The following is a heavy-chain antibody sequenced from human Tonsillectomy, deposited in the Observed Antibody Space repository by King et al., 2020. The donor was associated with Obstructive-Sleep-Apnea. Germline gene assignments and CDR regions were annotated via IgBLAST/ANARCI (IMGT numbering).Heavy chain of an antibody. D-gene: IGHD4-17*01. V-gene: IGHV3-15*01. CDR2: IISNAAGGTA. J-gene: IGHJ4*02. CDR1: GVPFNDDW. Sequence: QLVQSGGGLVKPGASLRLSCVLSGVPFNDDWMSWVRPAPGEGLEWVGCIISNAAGGTADYAATVKCRFSSSREDSKDTFYLQMHSLKIEDTAVYYCTWMTTVTTVDYWGQGTLVTVSS. CDR3: TWMTTVTTVDY.